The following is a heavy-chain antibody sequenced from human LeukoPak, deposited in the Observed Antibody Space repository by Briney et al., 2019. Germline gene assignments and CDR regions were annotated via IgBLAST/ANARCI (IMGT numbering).Heavy chain of an antibody. V-gene: IGHV3-30*02. Sequence: PGGSLRLSCAASEFTFSNYGMHWVRQAPGKGLEWVAFIRYDGTNKYYADSVKGRFTISRDNSKNTLYLKMNSLRAEDTAVYYCARAGGDIVVVPDNPEANYYYYYMDVWGKGTTVTVSS. CDR2: IRYDGTNK. D-gene: IGHD2-2*01. CDR1: EFTFSNYG. CDR3: ARAGGDIVVVPDNPEANYYYYYMDV. J-gene: IGHJ6*03.